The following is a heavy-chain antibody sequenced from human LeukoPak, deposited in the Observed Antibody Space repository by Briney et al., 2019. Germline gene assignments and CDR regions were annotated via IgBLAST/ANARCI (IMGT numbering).Heavy chain of an antibody. J-gene: IGHJ5*02. CDR2: ISNVGSTT. CDR1: GFTFSNYG. Sequence: GGSLRLSCAASGFTFSNYGTHWVRQTPGKGLVWVSRISNVGSTTNYADSVKGRFTISRDNAKNTLYLQVNSLRAEDTAVYYCARDYLGWFDPWGQGTLVTVSS. V-gene: IGHV3-74*01. CDR3: ARDYLGWFDP.